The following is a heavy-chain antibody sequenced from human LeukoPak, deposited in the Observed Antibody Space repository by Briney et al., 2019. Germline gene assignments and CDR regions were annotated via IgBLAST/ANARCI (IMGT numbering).Heavy chain of an antibody. CDR3: ASGAGYCSSTSCLNWFDP. V-gene: IGHV4-34*01. D-gene: IGHD2-2*01. Sequence: WVRQAPGKGLEWIGEINHSGSTNYNPSLKSRVTISVDTSKNQFSLKLSSVTAADTAVYYCASGAGYCSSTSCLNWFDPWGQGTLVTVSS. J-gene: IGHJ5*02. CDR2: INHSGST.